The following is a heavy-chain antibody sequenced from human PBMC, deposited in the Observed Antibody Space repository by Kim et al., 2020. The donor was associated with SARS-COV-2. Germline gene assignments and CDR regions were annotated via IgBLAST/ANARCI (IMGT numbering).Heavy chain of an antibody. CDR3: ARSYSSGWKHDAFDI. Sequence: SETLSLTCTVSGGSISSSSYYWGWIRQPPGKGLEWIGSIYYSGSTYYNPSLKSRVTISVDTSKNQFSLKLSSVTAADTAVYYCARSYSSGWKHDAFDIWGQGTMVTVSS. CDR2: IYYSGST. J-gene: IGHJ3*02. CDR1: GGSISSSSYY. V-gene: IGHV4-39*01. D-gene: IGHD6-19*01.